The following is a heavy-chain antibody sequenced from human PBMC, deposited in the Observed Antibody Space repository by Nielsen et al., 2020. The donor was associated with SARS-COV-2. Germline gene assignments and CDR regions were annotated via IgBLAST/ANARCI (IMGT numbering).Heavy chain of an antibody. CDR3: ARAQMATTPFDY. CDR1: GFTFSSYA. CDR2: ISGSGGST. V-gene: IGHV3-23*01. J-gene: IGHJ4*02. Sequence: GESLKISCAASGFTFSSYAMSWVRQAPGKGLEWVSAISGSGGSTYYADSVKGRFTISRDNSKNTLYLQMNSLRAEDTAVYYCARAQMATTPFDYWGQGTLVTVSS. D-gene: IGHD5-24*01.